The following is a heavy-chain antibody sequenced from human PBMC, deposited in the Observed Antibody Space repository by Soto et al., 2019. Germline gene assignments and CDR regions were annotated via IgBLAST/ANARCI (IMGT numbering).Heavy chain of an antibody. J-gene: IGHJ4*02. CDR2: ISYDGSNK. Sequence: QVQLVESGGGVVQPGRSLRLSCAASGFTFSSYAMHWVRQAPGKGLEWVAVISYDGSNKYYADSVKGRFTISRDNSKNTLDLQMHSLRAEDTAVYYCAKGPASCWLWNHFDYWGQGTLVTVSS. CDR1: GFTFSSYA. V-gene: IGHV3-30*18. D-gene: IGHD6-19*01. CDR3: AKGPASCWLWNHFDY.